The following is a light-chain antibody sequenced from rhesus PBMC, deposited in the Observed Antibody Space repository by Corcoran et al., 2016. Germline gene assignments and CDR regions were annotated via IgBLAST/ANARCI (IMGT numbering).Light chain of an antibody. J-gene: IGKJ1*01. CDR1: QGNRDY. CDR2: AAT. Sequence: DIQMTQSPSSLSASVGDRVTITCRASQGNRDYLSWYQQKPGTAPKGLIEAATSLESGGPSRFSGSGSGTKFTLTITRLQPEDFASYYCLQGYSTPRTFGQGTKVEI. V-gene: IGKV1-36*02. CDR3: LQGYSTPRT.